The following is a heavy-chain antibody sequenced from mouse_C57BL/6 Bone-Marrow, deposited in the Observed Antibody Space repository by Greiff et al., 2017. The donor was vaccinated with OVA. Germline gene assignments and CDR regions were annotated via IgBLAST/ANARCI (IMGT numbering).Heavy chain of an antibody. V-gene: IGHV1-81*01. CDR1: GYTFTSYG. Sequence: VKLMESGAELARPGASVKLSCKASGYTFTSYGISWVKQRTGQGLEWIGEIYPRSGNTYYNEKFKGKATLTADKSSSTAYMELRSLTSEDSAVYFCARLVLRLYWGQGTLVTVSA. J-gene: IGHJ3*01. CDR2: IYPRSGNT. CDR3: ARLVLRLY. D-gene: IGHD1-1*01.